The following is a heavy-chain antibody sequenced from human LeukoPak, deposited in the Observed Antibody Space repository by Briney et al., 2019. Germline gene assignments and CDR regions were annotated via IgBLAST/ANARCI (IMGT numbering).Heavy chain of an antibody. CDR2: VSYDGST. Sequence: SETLSLTCTVSGGSISSYYLSWVRQPPGKGLEWIGYVSYDGSTNYSPYLKSRVTISLYTSKNQYSLNLSSVTTADTAVYYCARTTTTFDDWGQGTLVTVSS. V-gene: IGHV4-59*01. CDR1: GGSISSYY. J-gene: IGHJ4*02. D-gene: IGHD4-11*01. CDR3: ARTTTTFDD.